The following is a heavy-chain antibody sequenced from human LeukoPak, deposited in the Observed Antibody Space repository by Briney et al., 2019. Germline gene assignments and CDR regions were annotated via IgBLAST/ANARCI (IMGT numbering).Heavy chain of an antibody. CDR2: VSSIGRQE. V-gene: IGHV3-30*04. CDR3: ARAFAGAPFDL. CDR1: GFTLSAYS. D-gene: IGHD3-10*01. J-gene: IGHJ2*01. Sequence: GGSLRLSCAASGFTLSAYSMHWVRQAPGKGLEWAAVVSSIGRQEYYADSVKGRFTISGDDSKNTLYLQMTSLTVEDTGLYYCARAFAGAPFDLWGRGTLVTVSS.